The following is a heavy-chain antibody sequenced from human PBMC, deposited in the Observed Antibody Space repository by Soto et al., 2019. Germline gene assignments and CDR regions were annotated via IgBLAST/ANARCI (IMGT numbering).Heavy chain of an antibody. V-gene: IGHV4-59*01. J-gene: IGHJ5*02. CDR1: GGSISSYY. Sequence: QVQLQESGPGLVKPSETLSLTCTVSGGSISSYYWSWIRQPPGKGLEWIGYIYYSGSTNYNPSLKSRVTISVDTSKNQFSLKLSSVTAADTAVYYCARVVVPMELWFSRWFDPWGQGTLVTVSS. CDR3: ARVVVPMELWFSRWFDP. D-gene: IGHD5-18*01. CDR2: IYYSGST.